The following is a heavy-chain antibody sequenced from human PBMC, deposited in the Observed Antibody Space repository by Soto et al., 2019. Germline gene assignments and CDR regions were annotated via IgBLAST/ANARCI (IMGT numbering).Heavy chain of an antibody. CDR1: GGSFSGYY. V-gene: IGHV4-34*01. CDR2: INHSGST. Sequence: QVQLQQWGAGLLKPSETLSLTCAVYGGSFSGYYWSWIRQPPGKGLEWIGEINHSGSTNYNPSLKSRVTLSVDTSRNQFSLKLSSVTATDTAVYYCARWDSSWYGQYFQHWGQGTLVTV. CDR3: ARWDSSWYGQYFQH. D-gene: IGHD6-13*01. J-gene: IGHJ1*01.